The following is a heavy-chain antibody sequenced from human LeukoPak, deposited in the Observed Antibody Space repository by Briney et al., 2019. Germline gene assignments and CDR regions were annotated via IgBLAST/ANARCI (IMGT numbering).Heavy chain of an antibody. CDR2: INHSGST. CDR3: ARLGGLYNWLDP. Sequence: SETLSLTCAVYGGSFSGYYWSWIRQPPGKGLGWIGEINHSGSTNYNPSLKSRVTISVDTSKNQFSLKLSSVTAADTAVYYCARLGGLYNWLDPWGQGTLVIVSS. V-gene: IGHV4-34*01. J-gene: IGHJ5*02. CDR1: GGSFSGYY.